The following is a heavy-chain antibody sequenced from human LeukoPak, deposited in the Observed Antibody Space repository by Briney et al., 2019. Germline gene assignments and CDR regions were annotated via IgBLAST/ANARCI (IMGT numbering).Heavy chain of an antibody. CDR2: INGRGDST. J-gene: IGHJ4*02. V-gene: IGHV3-23*01. CDR3: ARALRYYYDSSGYPGD. Sequence: GGSLRLSCAASGFSFSSYAMSWVRQAPGKGLEWVSGINGRGDSTVYADSVKGRFTISRDNSKNTLYPQMNSLRAEDTAVYYCARALRYYYDSSGYPGDWGQGTLVTVSS. CDR1: GFSFSSYA. D-gene: IGHD3-22*01.